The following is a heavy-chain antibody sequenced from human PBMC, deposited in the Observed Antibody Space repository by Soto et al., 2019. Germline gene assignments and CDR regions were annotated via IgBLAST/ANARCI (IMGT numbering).Heavy chain of an antibody. D-gene: IGHD6-13*01. J-gene: IGHJ5*02. CDR1: GFTFSSYA. CDR2: ISGSGGST. CDR3: AKDWYSSSNSGVWHNNWFDP. V-gene: IGHV3-23*01. Sequence: EVQLLESGGGLVQPGGSLRLSCAASGFTFSSYAMSWVRQAPGKGLEWVSAISGSGGSTYYADSVKGRFTISRDNSKNTLYLQMNSLRAEDTAVYYCAKDWYSSSNSGVWHNNWFDPWGQGTLVTVSS.